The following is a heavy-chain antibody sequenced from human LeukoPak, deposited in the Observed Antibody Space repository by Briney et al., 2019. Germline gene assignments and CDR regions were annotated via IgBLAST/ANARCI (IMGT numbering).Heavy chain of an antibody. CDR2: INSDGSRT. Sequence: GGSLRLSCATSGFTFSRDWMHWVRQVPGKGLVWVSRINSDGSRTNYADPVKGRFTISRDNAKNTLYLQMNSLRAEDTAVYYCARTPVVPGNWLDPWGQGTLVTVSS. CDR3: ARTPVVPGNWLDP. D-gene: IGHD2-2*01. V-gene: IGHV3-74*01. CDR1: GFTFSRDW. J-gene: IGHJ5*02.